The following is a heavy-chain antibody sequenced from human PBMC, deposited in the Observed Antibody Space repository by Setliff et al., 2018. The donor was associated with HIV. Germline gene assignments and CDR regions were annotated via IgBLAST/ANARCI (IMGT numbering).Heavy chain of an antibody. CDR1: GGSFNDYY. D-gene: IGHD1-26*01. CDR2: INHSGST. Sequence: SETLSLTCAVYGGSFNDYYWTWIRQPPGKGLEWIGEINHSGSTNYNPSLKSRVTISLDTSKNQFSLKLSSVTAADTAVYYCARARGSGPWEIIFYDVFDIWGQGTMVTVSS. CDR3: ARARGSGPWEIIFYDVFDI. J-gene: IGHJ3*02. V-gene: IGHV4-34*01.